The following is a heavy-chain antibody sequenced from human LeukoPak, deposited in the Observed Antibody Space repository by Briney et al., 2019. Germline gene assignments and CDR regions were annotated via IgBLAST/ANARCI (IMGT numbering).Heavy chain of an antibody. Sequence: ASVKVSCKASGYTFTSYDINWVRRATGQGLEWMGWMNPNSGNTGYAQKFQGRVTMTRNTSISTAYMELSSLRSEDTAVYYCASNYGIAAAGTTYYGMGVWGQGTTVTVSS. V-gene: IGHV1-8*01. CDR3: ASNYGIAAAGTTYYGMGV. J-gene: IGHJ6*02. CDR1: GYTFTSYD. CDR2: MNPNSGNT. D-gene: IGHD6-13*01.